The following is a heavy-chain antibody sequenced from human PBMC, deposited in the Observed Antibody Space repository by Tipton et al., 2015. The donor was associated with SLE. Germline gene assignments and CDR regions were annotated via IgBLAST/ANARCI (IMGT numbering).Heavy chain of an antibody. V-gene: IGHV4-34*01. CDR1: RGSFSGYA. D-gene: IGHD3-16*01. J-gene: IGHJ6*03. CDR2: ISHSGSA. Sequence: TLSLTCAVSRGSFSGYAWNWIRQAPGKGPEWIGEISHSGSANYNASLKSRVPMSLDKSNNQFSLRLSSVTAADTAVYYCARGVSGYFSYCYMDVWGKGTTVTISS. CDR3: ARGVSGYFSYCYMDV.